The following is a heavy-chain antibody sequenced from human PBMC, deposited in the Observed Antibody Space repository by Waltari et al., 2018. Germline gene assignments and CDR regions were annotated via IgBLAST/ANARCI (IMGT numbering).Heavy chain of an antibody. CDR2: VHQSGRS. D-gene: IGHD2-15*01. CDR1: GDSISNNFF. J-gene: IGHJ4*02. V-gene: IGHV4-4*02. Sequence: QVQLQESGPGLVKPSGTLSLTCTVSGDSISNNFFWSWVRQSPGKGLEWIGQVHQSGRSNYNPSLESRVTVSMDTSKNQFSLRVTSVTAADTAIYYCASDRGRGLYLDYWGQGTLVTVSP. CDR3: ASDRGRGLYLDY.